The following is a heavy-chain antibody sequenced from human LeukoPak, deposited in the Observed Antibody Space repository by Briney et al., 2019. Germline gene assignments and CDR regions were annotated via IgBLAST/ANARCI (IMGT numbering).Heavy chain of an antibody. J-gene: IGHJ4*02. CDR1: GFTFSGHW. CDR2: IKQDGGEK. V-gene: IGHV3-7*01. Sequence: PGGSLRLSCAASGFTFSGHWMTWFRQAPGKGLEWVANIKQDGGEKNYVDSVKGRFTISRDNAKNSLYLQMNSLRVEDTAVYYCARERSGWYERWLDYWGQGTLVTVSS. D-gene: IGHD6-19*01. CDR3: ARERSGWYERWLDY.